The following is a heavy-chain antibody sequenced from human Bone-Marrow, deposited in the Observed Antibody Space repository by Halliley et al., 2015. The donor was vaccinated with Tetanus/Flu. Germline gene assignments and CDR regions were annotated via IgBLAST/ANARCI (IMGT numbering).Heavy chain of an antibody. CDR1: GFTFSDSY. CDR2: ITTSGSHK. CDR3: ARLIGTSYYFAMDV. D-gene: IGHD2-2*01. Sequence: SLRLSCAVSGFTFSDSYMGWIRQAPGKGLEWVSYITTSGSHKYYGDSVRGRFTISRDNVRDSLYLQMISLRVEDTAVYYCARLIGTSYYFAMDVWGQGTTVTVS. J-gene: IGHJ6*02. V-gene: IGHV3-11*01.